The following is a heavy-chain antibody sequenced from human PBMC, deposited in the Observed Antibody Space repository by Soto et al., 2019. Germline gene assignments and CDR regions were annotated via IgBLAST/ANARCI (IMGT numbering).Heavy chain of an antibody. D-gene: IGHD1-26*01. V-gene: IGHV3-23*01. CDR2: ISGSGGST. CDR3: ATQVGMVDLTDY. CDR1: GFTFSSYA. J-gene: IGHJ4*02. Sequence: GGSLRLSCAASGFTFSSYAMSWVRQAPGKGLEWVSAISGSGGSTYYADSVKGRFTISRDNSKNTLYLQMNSLRAEDTAVYYCATQVGMVDLTDYWGQGTLVTVSS.